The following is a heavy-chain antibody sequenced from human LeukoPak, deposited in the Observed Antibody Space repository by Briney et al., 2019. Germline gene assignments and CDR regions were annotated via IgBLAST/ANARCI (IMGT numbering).Heavy chain of an antibody. CDR2: ISSSSSYI. J-gene: IGHJ6*02. CDR3: ARTIAVAARRYYYYGMDV. CDR1: GFTFSSYS. Sequence: GGSLRLPCAASGFTFSSYSMNWVRQAPGKGLEWVSSISSSSSYIYYADSVKGRFTISRDNAKNSLYLQMNSLRAEDTAVYYCARTIAVAARRYYYYGMDVWGQGTTVTVSS. V-gene: IGHV3-21*01. D-gene: IGHD6-19*01.